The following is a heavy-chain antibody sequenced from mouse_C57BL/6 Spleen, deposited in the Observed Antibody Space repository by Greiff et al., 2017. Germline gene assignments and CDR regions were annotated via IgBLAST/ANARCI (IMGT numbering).Heavy chain of an antibody. CDR3: AREASTMPSYYFGY. Sequence: QVQLQQPGAELVKPGASVKLSCKASGYTFTSYWMHWVKQRPGRGLEWIGRLDPNSGGTKYNEKFKSTATLTVDNPSSTAYMQLSSLTYEYSAVYYCAREASTMPSYYFGYWGQGTTLTVSS. V-gene: IGHV1-72*01. CDR1: GYTFTSYW. J-gene: IGHJ2*01. CDR2: LDPNSGGT. D-gene: IGHD2-1*01.